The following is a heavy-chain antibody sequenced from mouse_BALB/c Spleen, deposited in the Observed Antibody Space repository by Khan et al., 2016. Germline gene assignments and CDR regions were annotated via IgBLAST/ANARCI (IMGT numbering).Heavy chain of an antibody. V-gene: IGHV5-6-4*01. CDR2: ISSGGSYT. CDR3: TRDSSGGFAY. Sequence: EVELVESGGGLVKPGGSLKLSCAASGFNFSSYTMSWVRQTPEKRLEWVATISSGGSYTYYPDNMKGRFTISRDNAKNTLYLQMSSLKSEDTAMYYCTRDSSGGFAYWGQGTLVTVYA. D-gene: IGHD3-1*01. J-gene: IGHJ3*01. CDR1: GFNFSSYT.